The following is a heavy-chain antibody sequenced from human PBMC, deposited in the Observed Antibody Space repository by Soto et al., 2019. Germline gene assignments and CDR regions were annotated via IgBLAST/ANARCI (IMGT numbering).Heavy chain of an antibody. CDR3: ASSPPPTVTMYSRFFDL. D-gene: IGHD4-17*01. CDR1: GGTFSSYA. V-gene: IGHV1-69*14. Sequence: QVQLVQSGAEVKKPGSSVKVSCKTSGGTFSSYAINWVRQAPGQGLEWMGGIIPIFGTANYAQKFQGRITITAATSPNNXYMGLRSLSSDDTAVYYCASSPPPTVTMYSRFFDLWGRGTLVTVSS. J-gene: IGHJ2*01. CDR2: IIPIFGTA.